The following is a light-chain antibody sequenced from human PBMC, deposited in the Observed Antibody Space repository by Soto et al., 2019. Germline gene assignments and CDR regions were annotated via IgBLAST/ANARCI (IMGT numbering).Light chain of an antibody. CDR2: GAS. V-gene: IGKV3-15*01. CDR1: QSVSNH. J-gene: IGKJ3*01. Sequence: EIVMTQSPATLSVSPGESATLSCRASQSVSNHLAWFQQKPGQAPRLLIFGASSRATGVPARFSGSGSGTEFTLTITSLQSEDFAVYYCQQYNNWPPLFTFGPGTTVDVK. CDR3: QQYNNWPPLFT.